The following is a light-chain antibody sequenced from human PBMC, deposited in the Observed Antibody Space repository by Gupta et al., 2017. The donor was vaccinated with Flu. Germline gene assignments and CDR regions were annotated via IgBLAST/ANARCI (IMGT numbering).Light chain of an antibody. CDR1: SSDVGGYNY. CDR2: DVS. V-gene: IGLV2-11*01. Sequence: QSALTQPHSVSGSPGQSVAISCTGTSSDVGGYNYVAWYQQHPGKAPKPMIYDVSVRPSGVPDRYSGSKSGNTASLTISGLQAEDEADYYCCSYAGRYILVGGGTKLTVL. CDR3: CSYAGRYIL. J-gene: IGLJ2*01.